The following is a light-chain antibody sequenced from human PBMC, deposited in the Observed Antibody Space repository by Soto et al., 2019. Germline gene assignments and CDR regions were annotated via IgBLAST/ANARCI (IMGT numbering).Light chain of an antibody. J-gene: IGLJ1*01. V-gene: IGLV1-40*01. CDR3: QSYDSGLSGSV. CDR1: SSNIGAGYD. CDR2: GST. Sequence: QSVLTQPPSVSGAPGQRVTISCTGSSSNIGAGYDVNWYLRLPGTAPKLLIYGSTNRPSGVPDRFSGSKSATSASLAITGLQAEDEADYYCQSYDSGLSGSVFGTGTKLTVL.